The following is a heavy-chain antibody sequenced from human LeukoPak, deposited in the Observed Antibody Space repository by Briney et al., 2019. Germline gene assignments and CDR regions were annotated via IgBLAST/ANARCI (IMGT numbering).Heavy chain of an antibody. D-gene: IGHD2-15*01. V-gene: IGHV3-48*02. J-gene: IGHJ4*02. Sequence: PGRSLRLSCAASGFTFSSYSMGWVRQAPGKGLAWVSYIGSSSSMYFADSVKGRFTISRDNAKNSLYLQMNSLRDEDTALYYCARGVVRLLTNFDYWGQGTLVTVSS. CDR1: GFTFSSYS. CDR2: IGSSSSM. CDR3: ARGVVRLLTNFDY.